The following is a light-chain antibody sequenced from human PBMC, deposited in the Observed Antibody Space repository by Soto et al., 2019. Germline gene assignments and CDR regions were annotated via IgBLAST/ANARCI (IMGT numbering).Light chain of an antibody. Sequence: VLKEYAGSLSFAPAARATRSCRASQSVSSYLAWYQQKPGQAPRLLIYDASNRATGIPARFSGSGSGTDFTLTIGGLEPEAFALYYCRQRSNWPPTFGQGT. CDR2: DAS. J-gene: IGKJ1*01. V-gene: IGKV3-11*01. CDR3: RQRSNWPPT. CDR1: QSVSSY.